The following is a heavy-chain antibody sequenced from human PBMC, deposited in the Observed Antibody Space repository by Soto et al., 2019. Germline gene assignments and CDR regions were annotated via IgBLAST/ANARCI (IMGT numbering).Heavy chain of an antibody. D-gene: IGHD5-18*01. V-gene: IGHV4-31*03. Sequence: SETLSLTCTVSGGSISSGGYYWSWIRQHPGKGLEWIGYIYYSGSTYYNPSLKSRVTISVDTSKNQFSLKLSSVTAADTAVYYCARDGSKKGYSYGFLGAGAFDIWGQGTMVTVS. J-gene: IGHJ3*02. CDR2: IYYSGST. CDR1: GGSISSGGYY. CDR3: ARDGSKKGYSYGFLGAGAFDI.